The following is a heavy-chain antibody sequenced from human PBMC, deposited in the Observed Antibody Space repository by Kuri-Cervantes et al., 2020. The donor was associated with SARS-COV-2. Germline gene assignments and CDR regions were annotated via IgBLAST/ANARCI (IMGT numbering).Heavy chain of an antibody. CDR3: ARGRRNYCSSTSCYPPYYGMDV. CDR2: IYYSGST. Sequence: GSLRLSCTVSGGSISSYYWSWIRQPPGKGLEWIGYIYYSGSTNYNPSLKSRVTISVDTSKNQFSLKLSSATAADTAVYYCARGRRNYCSSTSCYPPYYGMDVWGQGTTVTVSS. CDR1: GGSISSYY. J-gene: IGHJ6*02. V-gene: IGHV4-59*12. D-gene: IGHD2-2*01.